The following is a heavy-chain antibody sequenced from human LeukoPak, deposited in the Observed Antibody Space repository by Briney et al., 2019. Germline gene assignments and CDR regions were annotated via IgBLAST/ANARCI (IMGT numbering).Heavy chain of an antibody. Sequence: GGSLRLSCAASGFTFSNYDMHWVRHATGKGLEWVSAIDTGGHTYYIDSVKGRFTISRENAKNSLYLQMNSLRAGDTAVYYCIRGGDGFDPWGQGTLVTVSS. J-gene: IGHJ5*02. CDR1: GFTFSNYD. CDR3: IRGGDGFDP. V-gene: IGHV3-13*01. D-gene: IGHD3-10*01. CDR2: IDTGGHT.